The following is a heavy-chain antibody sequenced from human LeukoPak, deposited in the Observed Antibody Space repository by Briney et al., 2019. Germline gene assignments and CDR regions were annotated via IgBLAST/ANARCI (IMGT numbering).Heavy chain of an antibody. CDR3: ARTEYCSGSNCYSLDY. J-gene: IGHJ4*02. Sequence: GGSLRLSCAASGFTVSSNYMSWVRQAPGKGLEWVSVIYSGGSTYYTDSVKGRFTISRDNSKNTLYLQMNGLRAEDTAVYYCARTEYCSGSNCYSLDYWGQGTLVTVSS. D-gene: IGHD2-15*01. CDR2: IYSGGST. V-gene: IGHV3-66*02. CDR1: GFTVSSNY.